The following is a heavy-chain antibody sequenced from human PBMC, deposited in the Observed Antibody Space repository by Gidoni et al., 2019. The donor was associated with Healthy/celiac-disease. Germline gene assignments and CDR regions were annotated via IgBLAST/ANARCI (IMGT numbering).Heavy chain of an antibody. Sequence: QVQLVESGGGVVQPGRSLRLSCAASGFTFSSYGMYWVRQAPGKGLEWVAVISYDGSNKYYADSVKGRFTISRDNSKNTLYLQMNSLRAEDTAVYYCAKGDYDFWSGYWVPPFDYWGQGTLVTVSS. J-gene: IGHJ4*02. CDR3: AKGDYDFWSGYWVPPFDY. CDR2: ISYDGSNK. V-gene: IGHV3-30*18. D-gene: IGHD3-3*01. CDR1: GFTFSSYG.